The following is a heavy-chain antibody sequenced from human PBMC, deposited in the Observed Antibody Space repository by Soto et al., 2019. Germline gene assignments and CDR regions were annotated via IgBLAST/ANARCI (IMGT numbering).Heavy chain of an antibody. D-gene: IGHD1-26*01. J-gene: IGHJ4*02. CDR1: WFTVSGSH. CDR2: MFSGGST. Sequence: GGSLRLSCAASWFTVSGSHMTWVRQAPGKGLDWVSVMFSGGSTYYADSVKGRLTISRDNSKNTVYLQLNSLRAEGTAVYFCARDLGSPASYWGRGTLVTVSS. V-gene: IGHV3-53*01. CDR3: ARDLGSPASY.